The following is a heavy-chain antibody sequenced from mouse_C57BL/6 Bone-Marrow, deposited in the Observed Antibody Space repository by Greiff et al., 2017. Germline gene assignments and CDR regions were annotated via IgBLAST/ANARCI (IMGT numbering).Heavy chain of an antibody. V-gene: IGHV1-69*01. J-gene: IGHJ4*01. Sequence: VQLQQPGAELVMPGASVKLSCKASGYTFTSYWMHWVKQRPGQGLEWIGEIDPSDSYTNYHQKFKGKSTWTVDKSSSTAYMQLSSLTSEDSAVYYCARLNIYDDYDGAMDYWGQGTSVTVSS. D-gene: IGHD2-4*01. CDR2: IDPSDSYT. CDR1: GYTFTSYW. CDR3: ARLNIYDDYDGAMDY.